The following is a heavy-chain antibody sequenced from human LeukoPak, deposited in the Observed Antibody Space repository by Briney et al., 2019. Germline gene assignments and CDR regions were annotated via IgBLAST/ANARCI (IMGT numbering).Heavy chain of an antibody. CDR1: GGSISSSSYY. J-gene: IGHJ3*02. CDR2: IYYSGST. CDR3: AREHTAMAFHADAFDI. Sequence: SETLSLTCTVSGGSISSSSYYWGWIRQPPGKGLEWIGSIYYSGSTYYNPSLKSRVTISVDTSKNQFSLKLSSVTAADTAVYYCAREHTAMAFHADAFDIWGQGTMVTVSS. V-gene: IGHV4-39*07. D-gene: IGHD5-18*01.